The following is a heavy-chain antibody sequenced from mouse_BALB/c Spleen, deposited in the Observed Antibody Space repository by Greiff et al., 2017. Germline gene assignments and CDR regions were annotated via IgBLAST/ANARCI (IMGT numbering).Heavy chain of an antibody. J-gene: IGHJ4*01. Sequence: QVQLKESGAELVRPGVSVKISCKGSGYTFTDYAMHWVKQSHAKSLEWIGVISTYYGDASYNQKFKGKATMTVDKSSSTAYMELARLTSEDSAIYYCARQYGNYGYYAMDYWGQGTSVTVSS. CDR2: ISTYYGDA. CDR3: ARQYGNYGYYAMDY. V-gene: IGHV1S137*01. D-gene: IGHD2-10*02. CDR1: GYTFTDYA.